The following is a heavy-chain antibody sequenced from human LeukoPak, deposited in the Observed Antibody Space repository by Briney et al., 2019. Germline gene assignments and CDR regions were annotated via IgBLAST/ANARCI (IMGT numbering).Heavy chain of an antibody. CDR3: ARAGVLESSSGWYELTESYKDYYYMDV. V-gene: IGHV1-46*01. J-gene: IGHJ6*03. CDR2: INPSGGST. Sequence: ASVKVSCKASGYTFTSYYMHWVRQAPGQGLEWMGIINPSGGSTSYAQKFQGRVTMTRDMSTSTVYMELSSLRSEDTAVYYCARAGVLESSSGWYELTESYKDYYYMDVWGKGTTVTVSS. D-gene: IGHD6-19*01. CDR1: GYTFTSYY.